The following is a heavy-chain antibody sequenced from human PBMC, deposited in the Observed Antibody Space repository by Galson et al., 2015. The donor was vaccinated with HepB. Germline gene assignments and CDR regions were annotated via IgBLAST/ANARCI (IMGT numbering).Heavy chain of an antibody. CDR3: ATFMDASLDVDY. D-gene: IGHD5-18*01. J-gene: IGHJ4*02. V-gene: IGHV3-23*01. Sequence: SLRLSCAASGFTFSSYAMTWARQAPGKGLEWVSGISGRGSSTYYADSVKGRFTISRDNSKDTLCLQMNSLRAEDAAVYYCATFMDASLDVDYWGQGTLVTVSS. CDR1: GFTFSSYA. CDR2: ISGRGSST.